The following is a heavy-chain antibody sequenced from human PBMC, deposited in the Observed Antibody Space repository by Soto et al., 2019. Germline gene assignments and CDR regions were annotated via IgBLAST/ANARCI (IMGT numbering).Heavy chain of an antibody. CDR1: GFTFSSFG. J-gene: IGHJ4*02. CDR2: ISSTSSPI. Sequence: PGGSLRLSCEVSGFTFSSFGMNWVRQAPGKGLEWLLYISSTSSPIYYSGSVKGRFTISRDNAKNSLYLEMNSLRAEDTAVYYCARDNAGNWYSSSSPEYWGQGTLVTVSS. D-gene: IGHD6-6*01. V-gene: IGHV3-48*01. CDR3: ARDNAGNWYSSSSPEY.